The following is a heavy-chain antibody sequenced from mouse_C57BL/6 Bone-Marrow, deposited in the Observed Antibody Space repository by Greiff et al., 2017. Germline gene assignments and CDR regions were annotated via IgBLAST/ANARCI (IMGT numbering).Heavy chain of an antibody. Sequence: EVQRVESGGGLVQPKGSLKLSCAASGFSFNTYAMNWVRQAPGKGLEWVARIRSKSNNYATYYADSVKDRFTISRDDSESMLYLQRNDLKTEDTAMYYGVRLYCNYPAWFAYWGQGTLVTVSA. D-gene: IGHD2-1*01. CDR3: VRLYCNYPAWFAY. J-gene: IGHJ3*01. CDR2: IRSKSNNYAT. V-gene: IGHV10-1*01. CDR1: GFSFNTYA.